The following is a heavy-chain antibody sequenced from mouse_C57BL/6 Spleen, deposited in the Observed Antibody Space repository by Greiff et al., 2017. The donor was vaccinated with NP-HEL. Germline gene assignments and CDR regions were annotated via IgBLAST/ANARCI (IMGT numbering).Heavy chain of an antibody. J-gene: IGHJ4*01. CDR1: GYTFTDYY. Sequence: EVQLQQSGPELVKPGASVKISCKASGYTFTDYYMNWVKQSHGKSLEWIGDINPNNGGTSYNQKFKGKATLTVDKSSSTAYMELRSLTSEDSAVYYCARAIYYDYDMDYWGQRTSVTVSS. CDR3: ARAIYYDYDMDY. V-gene: IGHV1-26*01. D-gene: IGHD2-4*01. CDR2: INPNNGGT.